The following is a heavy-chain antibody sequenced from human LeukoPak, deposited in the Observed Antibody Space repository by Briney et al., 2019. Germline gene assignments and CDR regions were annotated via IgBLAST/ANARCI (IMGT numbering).Heavy chain of an antibody. J-gene: IGHJ4*02. CDR3: ARSYGSGDY. CDR1: GFTFSSYW. V-gene: IGHV3-7*01. Sequence: GGSLRLSCAVSGFTFSSYWMSWVRQAPGKGLEWVANIKQDGSEKYYVDSVKGRFTISRDNAKNSLYLQMNSLRAEDTAVYYCARSYGSGDYWGQGTLVSVSS. CDR2: IKQDGSEK. D-gene: IGHD3-10*01.